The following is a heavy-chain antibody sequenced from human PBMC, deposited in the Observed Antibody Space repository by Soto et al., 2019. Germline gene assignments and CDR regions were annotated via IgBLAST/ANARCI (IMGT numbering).Heavy chain of an antibody. V-gene: IGHV4-38-2*02. D-gene: IGHD4-17*01. CDR1: VYSIVSAYP. CDR3: ERAFYGDYAAYSYGMDV. Sequence: SETLSVTGTVPVYSIVSAYPCGFGRPPPGGGLEWIGNIYHSGTTYYTPSLETRVTISVDTSNNQFSLKPNSVTAADTAVYYCERAFYGDYAAYSYGMDVWGQGTTVTVSS. CDR2: IYHSGTT. J-gene: IGHJ6*02.